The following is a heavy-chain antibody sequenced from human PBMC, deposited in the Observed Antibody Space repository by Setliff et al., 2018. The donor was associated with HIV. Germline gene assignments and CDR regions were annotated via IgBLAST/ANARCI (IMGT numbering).Heavy chain of an antibody. CDR1: GFTFSNAW. CDR3: TAALQQQVVRWFDP. Sequence: PGGSLRLSCAASGFTFSNAWMSWVRQAPGKGLEWVGRIKSKTDGGTTDYAAPVKGRFTISRDESKNTLYLQMNSLKTEDTAVYYCTAALQQQVVRWFDPWGQGTLVTVSS. J-gene: IGHJ5*02. V-gene: IGHV3-15*01. D-gene: IGHD6-13*01. CDR2: IKSKTDGGTT.